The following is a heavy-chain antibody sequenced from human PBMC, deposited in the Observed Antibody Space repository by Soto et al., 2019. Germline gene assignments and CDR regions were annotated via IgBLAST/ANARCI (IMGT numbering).Heavy chain of an antibody. Sequence: VSGPTLVNPTQTRTLTCSFSGFSLSTTGVGVGWIRQPPGKALEWLALIYWDDDKRYNPSLNSRLTITKDTSKNQVVLAMTNMDPVDTATYYCVQSRCGGDCLQSYSSHSYYGLDVWGKGTTVTVSS. V-gene: IGHV2-5*02. CDR2: IYWDDDK. CDR1: GFSLSTTGVG. J-gene: IGHJ6*04. D-gene: IGHD2-21*02. CDR3: VQSRCGGDCLQSYSSHSYYGLDV.